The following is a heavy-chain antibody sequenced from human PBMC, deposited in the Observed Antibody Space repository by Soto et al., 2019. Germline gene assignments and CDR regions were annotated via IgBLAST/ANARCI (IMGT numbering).Heavy chain of an antibody. D-gene: IGHD1-26*01. CDR2: INPHGGST. J-gene: IGHJ5*02. CDR3: ARSSGGNFGIIIEGTNWFAP. V-gene: IGHV1-46*01. CDR1: RGTFSSYA. Sequence: GASVQVSCKASRGTFSSYAISWVRQAPGQGLEWMGVINPHGGSTAYAQKFKGRVTLTRDTSASTVYMEVSSLTSEDTAMYYCARSSGGNFGIIIEGTNWFAPWGQGTLVTVS.